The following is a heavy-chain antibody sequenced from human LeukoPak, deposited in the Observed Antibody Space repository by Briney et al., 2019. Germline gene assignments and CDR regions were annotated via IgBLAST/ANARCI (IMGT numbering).Heavy chain of an antibody. J-gene: IGHJ4*02. CDR2: IYYSGST. V-gene: IGHV4-59*05. Sequence: SETLSLTCTVSGGSISSYYWSWIRQPPGKGLEWIGSIYYSGSTYYNPSLKSRVTISVDTSKNQFSLKLSSVTAADTAVYYCARPPRDYWGQGTLVTVSS. CDR1: GGSISSYY. CDR3: ARPPRDY.